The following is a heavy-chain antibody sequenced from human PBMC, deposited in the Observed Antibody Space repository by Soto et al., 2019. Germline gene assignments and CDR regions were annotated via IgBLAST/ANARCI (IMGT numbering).Heavy chain of an antibody. CDR1: GFTFSSYE. CDR3: ARVAKDIVATMGGWFDP. Sequence: PGGSLRLSCAASGFTFSSYEMNWVRQAPGKGLEWVSYISSSGSTIYYADSVKGRFTISRDNAKNSLYLQMNSLRAEDTAVYYCARVAKDIVATMGGWFDPWGQGTLVTVSS. D-gene: IGHD5-12*01. J-gene: IGHJ5*02. V-gene: IGHV3-48*03. CDR2: ISSSGSTI.